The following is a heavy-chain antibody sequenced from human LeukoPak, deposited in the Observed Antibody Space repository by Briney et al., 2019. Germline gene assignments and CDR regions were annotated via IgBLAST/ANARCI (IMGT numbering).Heavy chain of an antibody. CDR1: GDSVSSNSAA. CDR2: TYYRSKWYN. D-gene: IGHD2-21*02. CDR3: ARDLWTMTAIGDYYGMDV. J-gene: IGHJ6*02. V-gene: IGHV6-1*01. Sequence: SQTLSLTCAISGDSVSSNSAAWNWIRQSPSRGLEWLGRTYYRSKWYNDYAVSVKSRITINPDTSKNQFSLQLNSVTPEDTAVYYCARDLWTMTAIGDYYGMDVWGQGTTVTVSS.